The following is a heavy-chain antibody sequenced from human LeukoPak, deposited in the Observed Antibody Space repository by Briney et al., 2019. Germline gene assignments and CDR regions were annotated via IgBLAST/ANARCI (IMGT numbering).Heavy chain of an antibody. CDR2: ISSSGSTI. V-gene: IGHV3-48*03. J-gene: IGHJ4*02. CDR1: GFTFSSYE. D-gene: IGHD6-13*01. Sequence: GGSLRLSCAASGFTFSSYEMNWVRQAPGKGLEWVSYISSSGSTIYYADSVKGRFTISRDNAKNSLYLQMNSLRAEDTAVDYCARAGTIAAARAYYFDYWGQGTLVTVSS. CDR3: ARAGTIAAARAYYFDY.